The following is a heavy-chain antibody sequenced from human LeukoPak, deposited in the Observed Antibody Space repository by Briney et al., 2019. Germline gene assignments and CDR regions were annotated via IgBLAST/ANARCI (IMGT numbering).Heavy chain of an antibody. CDR1: GGTLSSYA. Sequence: SVKVSCKASGGTLSSYAISWVRQAPGQGLEWMGGIIPIFGTANYAQKFQGRVTITTDESTSTAYMELSSLRSEVTAVYYCSSHYGEGYYYYYMDLWAKETTVTLSS. V-gene: IGHV1-69*05. D-gene: IGHD4-17*01. CDR2: IIPIFGTA. CDR3: SSHYGEGYYYYYMDL. J-gene: IGHJ6*03.